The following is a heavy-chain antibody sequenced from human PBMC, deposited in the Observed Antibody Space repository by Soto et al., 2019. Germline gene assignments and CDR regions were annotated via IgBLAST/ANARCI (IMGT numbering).Heavy chain of an antibody. Sequence: XGALRLSCAAARFPCSTYGMHWVRQAPGKGLEWVAVISYDGSEKYYADSVKGRFTIPRDNSKNTLYLQMDSLRTEDTAVYFCAKDWRYNYDTDAFHIWGQGTMVTVSS. CDR1: RFPCSTYG. V-gene: IGHV3-30*18. D-gene: IGHD5-18*01. CDR3: AKDWRYNYDTDAFHI. J-gene: IGHJ3*02. CDR2: ISYDGSEK.